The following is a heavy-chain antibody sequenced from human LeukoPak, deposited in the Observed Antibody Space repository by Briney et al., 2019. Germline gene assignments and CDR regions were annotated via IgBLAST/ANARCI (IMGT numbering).Heavy chain of an antibody. CDR2: ISISSSYI. Sequence: GGSLRLSCAASGFTFSSYSMNWVRHAPGKGREGGSSISISSSYIYYADSLEDRLTIYRDNDKNSLYRLMNSVRAQDTAVYYCARQEGSGYYYADYWGQGNLVTVSS. V-gene: IGHV3-21*01. J-gene: IGHJ4*02. CDR1: GFTFSSYS. D-gene: IGHD3-22*01. CDR3: ARQEGSGYYYADY.